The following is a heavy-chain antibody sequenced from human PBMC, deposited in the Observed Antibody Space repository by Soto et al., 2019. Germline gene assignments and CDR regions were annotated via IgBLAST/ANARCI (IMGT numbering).Heavy chain of an antibody. CDR3: ARHEISSSWLPYIFDE. D-gene: IGHD6-13*01. CDR1: GGSISSSSYY. Sequence: SETLSLTCTVSGGSISSSSYYWGWIRQPPGKGLEWIGSIYYSGSTYYNPSLKSRVTISVDTSKNQFSLKLSSVTAADTAVYYCARHEISSSWLPYIFDEWGQGTLVTVSS. J-gene: IGHJ4*02. CDR2: IYYSGST. V-gene: IGHV4-39*01.